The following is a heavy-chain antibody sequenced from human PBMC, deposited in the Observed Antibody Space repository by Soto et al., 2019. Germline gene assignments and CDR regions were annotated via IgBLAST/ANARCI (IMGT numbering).Heavy chain of an antibody. CDR1: GGSMSGYY. V-gene: IGHV4-59*01. CDR3: ARDTAWGYYYGMDV. D-gene: IGHD3-16*01. Sequence: QVQLQESGPGLVKPSETLSLTCTVSGGSMSGYYWSWIRQSPGKGLEWIGYIHYSGSTNYNPSLKSRVTISVDTSKNQFSLKLSSVTAADTAVYYCARDTAWGYYYGMDVWGQGTTVTVSS. J-gene: IGHJ6*02. CDR2: IHYSGST.